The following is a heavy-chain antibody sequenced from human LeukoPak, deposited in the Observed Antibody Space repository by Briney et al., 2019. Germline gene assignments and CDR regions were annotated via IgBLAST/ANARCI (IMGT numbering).Heavy chain of an antibody. V-gene: IGHV3-9*01. CDR2: ISWNSGSI. J-gene: IGHJ3*02. CDR3: AKEWDSSGYYLSSAFDI. CDR1: GFTFDDYA. Sequence: GRSLRLSCAASGFTFDDYAMHWVRQAPGKGLEWVSGISWNSGSIGYADSVKGRFTISRGNAKNSLYLQMNSLRAEDTALYYCAKEWDSSGYYLSSAFDIWGQGTMVTVSS. D-gene: IGHD3-22*01.